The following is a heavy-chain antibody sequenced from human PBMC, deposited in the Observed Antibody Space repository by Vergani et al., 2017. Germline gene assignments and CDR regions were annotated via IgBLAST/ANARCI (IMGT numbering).Heavy chain of an antibody. CDR2: ISYDGTQK. CDR3: ATKSCGTPGCQIGYFRE. J-gene: IGHJ1*01. CDR1: GFTSGYYG. Sequence: QVHLVESGGGVVQPGRSLRLSCVVSGFTSGYYGMHWVRQAPGTGLEWVAVISYDGTQKYYADSVKGRFTISRDNSKSTLYLQMNSLRTEDTAVYYCATKSCGTPGCQIGYFREWGQGTLVTVSS. D-gene: IGHD1-1*01. V-gene: IGHV3-30*03.